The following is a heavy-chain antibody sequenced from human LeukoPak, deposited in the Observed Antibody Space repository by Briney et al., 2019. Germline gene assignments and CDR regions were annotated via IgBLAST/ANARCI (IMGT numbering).Heavy chain of an antibody. Sequence: PSETLSLTCTVSGGSISSYYWSWIRQPPGKGLEWIGYIYYSGSINYNPSLKSRVTISVDTSKNQLSLNLSSVTAADTAVYYCARDVRSVAAAVVDYWGQGTLVTVSS. V-gene: IGHV4-59*01. D-gene: IGHD6-13*01. CDR3: ARDVRSVAAAVVDY. CDR1: GGSISSYY. CDR2: IYYSGSI. J-gene: IGHJ4*02.